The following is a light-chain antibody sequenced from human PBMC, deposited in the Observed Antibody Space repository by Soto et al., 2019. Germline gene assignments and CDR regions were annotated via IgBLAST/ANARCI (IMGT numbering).Light chain of an antibody. CDR3: SSYTTSNTRQIV. CDR1: SSDVGGYNY. J-gene: IGLJ1*01. Sequence: SQPASVSGSPGQSITLSCTGTSSDVGGYNYVSWYQQHPGKAPKFMIYDVSNRPSGVSNRFSGSKSGNTASLTISGLQAEDEADYYCSSYTTSNTRQIVFGTGTKVTV. CDR2: DVS. V-gene: IGLV2-14*01.